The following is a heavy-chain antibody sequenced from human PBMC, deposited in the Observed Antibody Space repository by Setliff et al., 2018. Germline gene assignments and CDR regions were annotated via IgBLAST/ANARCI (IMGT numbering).Heavy chain of an antibody. CDR2: INPSGGST. Sequence: WASVKVSCKASGYSFTNYYIHRVRQAPGQGLEWVGIINPSGGSTSYAQKFQGRVTMTRDTSTSTVYMELSSLRSEDTAVYYCAKSGDYSNRGHFDCWGQGTLVTVSS. CDR3: AKSGDYSNRGHFDC. D-gene: IGHD4-4*01. V-gene: IGHV1-46*03. CDR1: GYSFTNYY. J-gene: IGHJ4*02.